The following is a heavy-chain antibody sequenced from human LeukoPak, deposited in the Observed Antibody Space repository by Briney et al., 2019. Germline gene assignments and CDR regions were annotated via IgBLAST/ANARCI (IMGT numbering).Heavy chain of an antibody. J-gene: IGHJ5*02. Sequence: SQTLSPTCTVSGGSISSGSYYWSWIRPPAGKELEWIVRIYTSGSTNYNPSLKSRVTISVDTSKNHFSLKLSSVTAAHTAVYYCAREGHDYYDSSGYYGRNWFDPWGQGTLVTVSS. D-gene: IGHD3-22*01. V-gene: IGHV4-61*02. CDR1: GGSISSGSYY. CDR2: IYTSGST. CDR3: AREGHDYYDSSGYYGRNWFDP.